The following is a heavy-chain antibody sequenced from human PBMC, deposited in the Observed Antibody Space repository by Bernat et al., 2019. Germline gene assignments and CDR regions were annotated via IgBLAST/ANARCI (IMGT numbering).Heavy chain of an antibody. D-gene: IGHD2-2*01. CDR3: ARDHPGYIVVVPAAAYGEGNYYYGMDV. CDR1: GFTFSSYA. J-gene: IGHJ6*02. CDR2: ISYDGSNK. V-gene: IGHV3-30-3*01. Sequence: QVQLVESGGGVVQPGRSLRLSCAASGFTFSSYAMHWVRQAPGKGLEWVAVISYDGSNKYYADSVKGRLTISRDNSKNTLYLQMNSLRAEDTAVYYCARDHPGYIVVVPAAAYGEGNYYYGMDVWGQGTTVTVSS.